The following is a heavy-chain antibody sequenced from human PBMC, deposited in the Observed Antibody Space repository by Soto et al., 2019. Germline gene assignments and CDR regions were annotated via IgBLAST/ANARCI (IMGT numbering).Heavy chain of an antibody. D-gene: IGHD2-21*02. CDR3: ANGDWADC. CDR2: INSGGDTK. Sequence: EVQLLESGGGLVQPGGSLILSCAASGFIFDEYAMTWVRQAPGRGLEWVSTINSGGDTKYYADSVKGRFTISRDNSENTLFQQKNGLRADDRAVYFGANGDWADCWGQGTLVTVCS. CDR1: GFIFDEYA. V-gene: IGHV3-23*01. J-gene: IGHJ4*02.